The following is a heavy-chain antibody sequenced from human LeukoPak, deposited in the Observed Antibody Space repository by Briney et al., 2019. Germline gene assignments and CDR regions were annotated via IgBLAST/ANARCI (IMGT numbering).Heavy chain of an antibody. CDR3: ARDTAYCSGGSCYPFDY. V-gene: IGHV1-18*01. Sequence: ASVKVSCKASGYTFTSYGISWVRQAPGQGLEWMGWISAYNGNTNYAQKLQGRVTMTTDTSTSTAYMELRSLRSDDTAVYYCARDTAYCSGGSCYPFDYWGQGTLVTVSS. D-gene: IGHD2-15*01. J-gene: IGHJ4*02. CDR2: ISAYNGNT. CDR1: GYTFTSYG.